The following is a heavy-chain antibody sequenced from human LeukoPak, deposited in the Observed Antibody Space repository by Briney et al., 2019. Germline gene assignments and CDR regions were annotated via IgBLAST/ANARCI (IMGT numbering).Heavy chain of an antibody. V-gene: IGHV3-11*04. CDR2: ISSSGSTI. CDR1: GFTFSDYY. Sequence: GGSLRLSCAASGFTFSDYYMSWLRQAPGKGLEWVSYISSSGSTIYYADSVKGRFTISRDNAKNSLYLQMYSLRAEDTAVYYCAREAQIITMVRGYFDYWGQGTLVTVSS. D-gene: IGHD3-10*01. J-gene: IGHJ4*02. CDR3: AREAQIITMVRGYFDY.